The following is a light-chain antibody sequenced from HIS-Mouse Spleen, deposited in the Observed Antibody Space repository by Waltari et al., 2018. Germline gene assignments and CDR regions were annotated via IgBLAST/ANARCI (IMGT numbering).Light chain of an antibody. CDR3: YSTDSSGNHRV. CDR2: EDS. CDR1: ALPKKD. Sequence: SYELTQPPSVSVSPGQTARNTCSGDALPKKDANWYQQKSGQAPVLVIYEDSKRPSGIPERFSGSSSGTMATLTISGAQVEDEADYYCYSTDSSGNHRVFGGGTKLTVL. J-gene: IGLJ2*01. V-gene: IGLV3-10*01.